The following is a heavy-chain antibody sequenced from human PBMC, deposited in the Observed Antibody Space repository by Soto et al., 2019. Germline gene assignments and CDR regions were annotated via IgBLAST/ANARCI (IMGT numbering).Heavy chain of an antibody. V-gene: IGHV4-59*01. CDR1: GGSISVYY. Sequence: SETLSLTXTISGGSISVYYWSWVRQPPGHELEWIGYIYASGSPYYNPSLRSRVTISADTSKNQISLKLTSPTAADTAVYYCARGVGSSPPRYWGRGTLVTVSS. CDR2: IYASGSP. J-gene: IGHJ4*02. CDR3: ARGVGSSPPRY. D-gene: IGHD1-26*01.